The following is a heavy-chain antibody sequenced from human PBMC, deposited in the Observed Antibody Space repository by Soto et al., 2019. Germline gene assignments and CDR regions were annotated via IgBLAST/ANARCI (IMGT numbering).Heavy chain of an antibody. CDR2: ISGNGEII. D-gene: IGHD4-17*01. CDR1: GFTFSDYY. Sequence: GGSLRLSCAAPGFTFSDYYIHWIRRAPGKGLEWISYISGNGEIIQYAASARGRFTISRDNAENSVYLEMDSLRAEDTALYYCARDVDADFRTDFDYWGRGTLVTVSS. V-gene: IGHV3-11*01. J-gene: IGHJ4*02. CDR3: ARDVDADFRTDFDY.